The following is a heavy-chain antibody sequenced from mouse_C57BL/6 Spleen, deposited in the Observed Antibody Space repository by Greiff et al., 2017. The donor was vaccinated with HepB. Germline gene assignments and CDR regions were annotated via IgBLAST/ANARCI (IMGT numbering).Heavy chain of an antibody. J-gene: IGHJ3*01. CDR3: ARNDGYPLAY. D-gene: IGHD2-3*01. CDR2: INPGSGGT. CDR1: GYAFTNYL. V-gene: IGHV1-54*01. Sequence: QVQLKESGAELVRPGTSVKVSCKASGYAFTNYLLEWVKQRPGQGLEWIGVINPGSGGTNYNEKFKGKATLTADKSSSTAYMQLSSLTSEDSAVYFCARNDGYPLAYWGQGTLVTVSA.